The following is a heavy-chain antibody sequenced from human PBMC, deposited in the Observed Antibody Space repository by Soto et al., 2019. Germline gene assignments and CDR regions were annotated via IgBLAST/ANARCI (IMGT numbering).Heavy chain of an antibody. J-gene: IGHJ4*02. CDR2: ISAYNGNT. V-gene: IGHV1-18*01. CDR3: ASENYYGSGSYYEY. D-gene: IGHD3-10*01. Sequence: QVQLVQSGAEVKKPGASVKVSCKASGYTFTSYGISWVRQAPGQGLEWMGWISAYNGNTNYAQKLQGRVTMTTDTSTSTASTALRSLRSDDTAVYYCASENYYGSGSYYEYWGQRTLATVSS. CDR1: GYTFTSYG.